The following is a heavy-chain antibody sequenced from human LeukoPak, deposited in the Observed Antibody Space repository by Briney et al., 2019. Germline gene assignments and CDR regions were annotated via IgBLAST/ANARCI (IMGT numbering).Heavy chain of an antibody. Sequence: SETLSLTCTVSGGSISSGGYYWSWIRQHPGKGLEWIGYIYYSGSTYYNLSLRSRLTISVDTSKNQFSLKLSSVTAADTAGYYCARGQLSWFDPWGQGTLVTVSS. CDR1: GGSISSGGYY. J-gene: IGHJ5*02. CDR2: IYYSGST. V-gene: IGHV4-31*03. CDR3: ARGQLSWFDP. D-gene: IGHD1-1*01.